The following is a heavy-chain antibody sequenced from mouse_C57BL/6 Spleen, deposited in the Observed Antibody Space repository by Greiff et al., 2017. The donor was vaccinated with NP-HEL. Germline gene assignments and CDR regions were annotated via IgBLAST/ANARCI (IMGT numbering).Heavy chain of an antibody. Sequence: EVQLVESGGGLVKPGGSLKLSCAASGFTFSDYGMHWVRQAPERGLEWVANISSGSSTIYYADTVKGQFTISVDNAKTTLFLQMTSLMSEDTTMYYCARSFLVFITTVGFDYWGQGTTLTVSS. J-gene: IGHJ2*01. V-gene: IGHV5-17*01. D-gene: IGHD1-1*01. CDR2: ISSGSSTI. CDR1: GFTFSDYG. CDR3: ARSFLVFITTVGFDY.